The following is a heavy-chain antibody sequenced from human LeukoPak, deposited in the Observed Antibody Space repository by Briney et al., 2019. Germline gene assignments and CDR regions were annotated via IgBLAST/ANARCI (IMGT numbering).Heavy chain of an antibody. CDR2: LTTSGSTK. V-gene: IGHV3-48*03. CDR3: ARDRDPGYYDTNGYRRVNAFDI. D-gene: IGHD3-22*01. J-gene: IGHJ3*02. CDR1: GFTFSYYE. Sequence: GGSLRLSCATSGFTFSYYEMNWVRQAPGKGLEWISYLTTSGSTKYYADSVKGRFTISRDNAKNSLFLQMNSLRAEDTAVYYCARDRDPGYYDTNGYRRVNAFDIWGQGTMVTVSS.